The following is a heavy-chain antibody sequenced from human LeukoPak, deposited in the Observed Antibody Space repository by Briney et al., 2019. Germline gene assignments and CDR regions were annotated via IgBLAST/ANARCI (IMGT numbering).Heavy chain of an antibody. CDR3: ARNSSSQNMDY. V-gene: IGHV3-33*01. J-gene: IGHJ4*02. CDR2: IWYDGSNK. CDR1: GFTFSSYA. Sequence: PGGSLRLSCAASGFTFSSYAMHWVRQAPGKGLEWVAVIWYDGSNKYYADSVKGRFTISRDNSKNTLYLQMNSLRAEDTAVYYCARNSSSQNMDYWGQGTLVTVSS. D-gene: IGHD6-13*01.